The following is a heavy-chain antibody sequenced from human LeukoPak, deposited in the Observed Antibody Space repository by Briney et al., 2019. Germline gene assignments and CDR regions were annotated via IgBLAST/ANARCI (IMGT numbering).Heavy chain of an antibody. CDR3: ARDVGYGMDV. Sequence: GASVQVSCKASRYPFPCYYLHWVRQARGQGREGVGIINQSGGSTSYAQKFRGRVTKTRDTSTSTVYMELSSLRSEDTAVYYCARDVGYGMDVWGQGTTVTVSS. V-gene: IGHV1-46*01. CDR2: INQSGGST. J-gene: IGHJ6*02. CDR1: RYPFPCYY.